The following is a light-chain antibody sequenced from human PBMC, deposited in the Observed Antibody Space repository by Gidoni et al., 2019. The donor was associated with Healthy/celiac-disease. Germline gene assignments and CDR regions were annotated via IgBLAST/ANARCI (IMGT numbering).Light chain of an antibody. V-gene: IGKV4-1*01. CDR1: QSVLYSSNNKNY. CDR3: QQYYSTPRWV. J-gene: IGKJ3*01. Sequence: DIVMTQSPDSLAVSLGERATINCKSSQSVLYSSNNKNYLAWYQQKPGQPPKLLIYWASTRESGVPDRFSGSGSGTDFTLTISSLQAEDVAVYYCQQYYSTPRWVFXPXTKVDIK. CDR2: WAS.